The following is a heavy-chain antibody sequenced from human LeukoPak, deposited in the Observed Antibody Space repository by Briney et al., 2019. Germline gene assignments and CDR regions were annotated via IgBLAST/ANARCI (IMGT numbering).Heavy chain of an antibody. V-gene: IGHV3-7*04. CDR2: IKQDGSEK. Sequence: GGTLRLSCAASGFTFSDYWMSWVRQAPGKGLEWVANIKQDGSEKHYVDSVKGRFTISRDNAKNSLYLQMNSLRAEDTAVYYCARDLYGDYSPFDYWGQGTLGTVSS. CDR3: ARDLYGDYSPFDY. CDR1: GFTFSDYW. D-gene: IGHD4-17*01. J-gene: IGHJ4*02.